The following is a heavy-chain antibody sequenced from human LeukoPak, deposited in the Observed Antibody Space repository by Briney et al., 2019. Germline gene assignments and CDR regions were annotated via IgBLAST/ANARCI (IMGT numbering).Heavy chain of an antibody. D-gene: IGHD3-10*01. V-gene: IGHV3-13*01. J-gene: IGHJ2*01. CDR2: IGTAGDT. CDR1: GFTFSSYD. CDR3: ARARGGHWYFDL. Sequence: GGSLRLSCAASGFTFSSYDMHWVRQATGKGLEWVSAIGTAGDTYYPGSVKGRFTISRENAKNSLYLQMNSLRAGDTAVYYCARARGGHWYFDLWGRGTLVTVSS.